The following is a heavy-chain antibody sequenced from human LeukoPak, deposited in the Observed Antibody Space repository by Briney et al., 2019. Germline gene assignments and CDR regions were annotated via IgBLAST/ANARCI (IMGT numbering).Heavy chain of an antibody. V-gene: IGHV4-39*01. J-gene: IGHJ4*02. CDR3: ATTYYYDSSGHYTSNFDY. CDR1: GGSISSSSYY. CDR2: IYYSGST. D-gene: IGHD3-22*01. Sequence: SETLSLTCTVSGGSISSSSYYWGWIRQPPGKGLEWIGSIYYSGSTYYNPSLKSRVTISVDTSKNQFSLKLSSVTAADTAVYYCATTYYYDSSGHYTSNFDYWGQGTLVTVSS.